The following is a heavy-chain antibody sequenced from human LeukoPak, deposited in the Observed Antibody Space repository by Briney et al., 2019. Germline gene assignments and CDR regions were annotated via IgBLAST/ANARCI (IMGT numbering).Heavy chain of an antibody. CDR3: ASPRASSRVDFDY. D-gene: IGHD6-13*01. V-gene: IGHV3-23*01. CDR2: ISGSGGST. J-gene: IGHJ4*02. CDR1: GFTFSSYA. Sequence: GGSLRLSCAASGFTFSSYAVSWVRQAPGKGLEWVSAISGSGGSTYYADSVKGRSTISRDNSKNTLYLQMNSLRAEDTAVYYCASPRASSRVDFDYWGQGTLVTVSS.